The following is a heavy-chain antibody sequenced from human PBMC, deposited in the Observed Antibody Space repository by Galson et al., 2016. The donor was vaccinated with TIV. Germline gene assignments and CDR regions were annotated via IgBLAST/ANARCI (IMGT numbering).Heavy chain of an antibody. CDR3: ARGNDPGATYSLDY. CDR2: IKQDGDYK. Sequence: SLRLSCAASGFTFSRHWMSWVRQAPGKGLEWVANIKQDGDYKYYVDSVKGRFTISRDNAKNSLHLQMNSLRAEDTAVYYCARGNDPGATYSLDYWGQGTLVTVSS. CDR1: GFTFSRHW. J-gene: IGHJ4*02. D-gene: IGHD1-1*01. V-gene: IGHV3-7*01.